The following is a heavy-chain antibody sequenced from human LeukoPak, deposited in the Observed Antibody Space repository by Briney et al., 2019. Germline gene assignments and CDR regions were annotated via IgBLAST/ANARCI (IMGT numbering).Heavy chain of an antibody. Sequence: SETLSLTCTVSGGSISSYYWSWIRQPPGKGLEWIGYIYYSGSTKYNPSLKSRVTISVDTSKTQFSLKLSSVTAADTAVYYCARDLDTMVRGVPGYWGQGTLVTVSS. D-gene: IGHD3-10*01. CDR2: IYYSGST. CDR1: GGSISSYY. J-gene: IGHJ4*02. V-gene: IGHV4-59*01. CDR3: ARDLDTMVRGVPGY.